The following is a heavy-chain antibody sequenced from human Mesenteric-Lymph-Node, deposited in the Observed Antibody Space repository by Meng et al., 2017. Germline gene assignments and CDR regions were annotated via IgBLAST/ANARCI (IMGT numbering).Heavy chain of an antibody. CDR2: IRKDGSDT. CDR1: GFTFSNYW. J-gene: IGHJ4*02. CDR3: VRDSSAWDKGDY. Sequence: GESLKISCAASGFTFSNYWMSWVRQAPGKGLEWAANIRKDGSDTYYVDSVKGRFTVSRDKAKNSLYLQMNDLRAEDTAVYYCVRDSSAWDKGDYWGQGTLVTVSS. V-gene: IGHV3-7*01. D-gene: IGHD6-19*01.